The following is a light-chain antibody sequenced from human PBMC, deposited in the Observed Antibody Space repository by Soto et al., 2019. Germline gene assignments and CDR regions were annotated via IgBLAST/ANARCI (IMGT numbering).Light chain of an antibody. Sequence: DIQMYQSPSSLSAYVGDRVTITCRASQSISSYLNWYQQKPGKAPKLLIYAASSLQSGVPSRFSGSGSGTDFTLTISSLQPEDFATYYCQQSYSTPRTFGQGTIVDVK. V-gene: IGKV1-39*01. CDR1: QSISSY. J-gene: IGKJ1*01. CDR2: AAS. CDR3: QQSYSTPRT.